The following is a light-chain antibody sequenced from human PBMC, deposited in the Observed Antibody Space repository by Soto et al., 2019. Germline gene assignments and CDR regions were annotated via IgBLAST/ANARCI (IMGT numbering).Light chain of an antibody. Sequence: QSALTQPASVSGSPGQSITISCTGTSSDVGSYNLVSWYQQHPGKAPKLIIYEGSKRPSGVSNRFSGSKSGNTASLTISGLQAEDEADYYCCSYARGTTVVFGGGTKVTVL. V-gene: IGLV2-23*01. CDR3: CSYARGTTVV. CDR2: EGS. CDR1: SSDVGSYNL. J-gene: IGLJ2*01.